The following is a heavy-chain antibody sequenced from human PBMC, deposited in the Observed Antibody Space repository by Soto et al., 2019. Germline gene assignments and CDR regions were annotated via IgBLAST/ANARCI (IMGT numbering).Heavy chain of an antibody. CDR1: GFTFSSYA. V-gene: IGHV3-23*01. J-gene: IGHJ4*02. Sequence: EVQLLESGGGLVQPGGSLRLSCAASGFTFSSYAMRWVRQAPGKGLEWVSAISGSGGSTYYADSVKGRFTISRDNSKNTLYLQMNSLRAEDTAVYYCAKEVPTAYGSGSLPIFDSWGQGTLVTVSS. D-gene: IGHD3-10*01. CDR3: AKEVPTAYGSGSLPIFDS. CDR2: ISGSGGST.